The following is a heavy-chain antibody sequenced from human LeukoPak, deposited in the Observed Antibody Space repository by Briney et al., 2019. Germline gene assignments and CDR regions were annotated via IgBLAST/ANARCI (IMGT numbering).Heavy chain of an antibody. J-gene: IGHJ4*02. V-gene: IGHV3-11*01. CDR1: GFTFSDSY. CDR3: TTEAGYDILTGYYQAERLH. CDR2: ISPDGSQM. Sequence: GGSLRLSCAASGFTFSDSYMSWIRQAPGRGLEYISYISPDGSQMSYTDSVKGRFTLSRDNAKNSLYLQMNSLKTEDTAVYYCTTEAGYDILTGYYQAERLHWGQGTLVTVSS. D-gene: IGHD3-9*01.